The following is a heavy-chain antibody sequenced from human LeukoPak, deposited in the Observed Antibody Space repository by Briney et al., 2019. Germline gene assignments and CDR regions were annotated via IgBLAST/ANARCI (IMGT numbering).Heavy chain of an antibody. Sequence: GGSLRLSCAASGFTFDDYGMSWVRQAPGKGLEWVSGINWNGGSTGYADSVEGRFTISRDNAKNSLYLQMNSLRAEDTALYYCARAGYSSGWYSYYYYMDVWGKGTTVTVSS. J-gene: IGHJ6*03. D-gene: IGHD6-19*01. CDR1: GFTFDDYG. CDR2: INWNGGST. V-gene: IGHV3-20*04. CDR3: ARAGYSSGWYSYYYYMDV.